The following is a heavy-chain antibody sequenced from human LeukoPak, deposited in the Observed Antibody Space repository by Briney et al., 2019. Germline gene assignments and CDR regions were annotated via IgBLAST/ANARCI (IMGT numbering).Heavy chain of an antibody. J-gene: IGHJ4*02. V-gene: IGHV3-23*01. CDR2: ISDSGGTT. Sequence: PGGSLRLSCVASGFTFSNLAMGWVRQAPGKGLEWVSVISDSGGTTYYADSVKGRFTISRDNSGNTLYLQMNSLRVEDTAVYYCAKDARRSSGWYFFDHWGQGTLVTVSS. CDR3: AKDARRSSGWYFFDH. CDR1: GFTFSNLA. D-gene: IGHD6-19*01.